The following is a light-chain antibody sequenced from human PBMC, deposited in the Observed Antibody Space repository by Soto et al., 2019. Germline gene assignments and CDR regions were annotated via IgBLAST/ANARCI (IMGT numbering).Light chain of an antibody. J-gene: IGLJ2*01. Sequence: QAVVTQEPSXXXXXXXXXXXXCASSTGAVTSGYYPNWFQQKPGQAPRALIXSTSNKHSWTPARFSGSLLGGKAALTLSGVQPEDEAEYYCLLYYGGAQLVFGGGTKLTVL. CDR2: STS. V-gene: IGLV7-43*01. CDR1: TGAVTSGYY. CDR3: LLYYGGAQLV.